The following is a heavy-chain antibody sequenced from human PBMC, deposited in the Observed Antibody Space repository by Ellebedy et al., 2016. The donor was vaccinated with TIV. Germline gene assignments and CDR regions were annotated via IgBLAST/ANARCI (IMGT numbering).Heavy chain of an antibody. CDR1: GGSFSGYY. J-gene: IGHJ4*02. CDR2: INHSGST. Sequence: MPSETLSLTCAVYGGSFSGYYWSWIRQPPGKGLEWIGEINHSGSTNYNPSLKSRVTISVDTSKNQFSLKLSSVTAADTAVYYCARKSVPAGPYYFDYWGQGTLVTVSS. D-gene: IGHD2-2*01. V-gene: IGHV4-34*01. CDR3: ARKSVPAGPYYFDY.